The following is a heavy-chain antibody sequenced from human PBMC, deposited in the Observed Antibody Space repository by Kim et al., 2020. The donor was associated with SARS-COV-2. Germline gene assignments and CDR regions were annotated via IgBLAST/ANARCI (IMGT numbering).Heavy chain of an antibody. V-gene: IGHV3-21*01. Sequence: GGSLRLSCEVSGFTFSTYSMNWVRQAPGKGLEWVSSIGSSGNMYYADSIKGRFTISRDNAKNSLYLQMNSLRADDTAVYYCARDVYGGSYWYFDLWGRGTLVTVSS. CDR2: IGSSGNM. J-gene: IGHJ2*01. D-gene: IGHD4-17*01. CDR3: ARDVYGGSYWYFDL. CDR1: GFTFSTYS.